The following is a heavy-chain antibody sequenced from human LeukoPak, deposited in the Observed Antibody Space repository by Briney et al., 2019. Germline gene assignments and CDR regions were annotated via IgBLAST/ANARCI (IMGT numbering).Heavy chain of an antibody. CDR2: ISAYNGNT. CDR1: GYTFTSYG. J-gene: IGHJ4*02. V-gene: IGHV1-18*01. CDR3: ARDCKRWLVGLSDY. D-gene: IGHD6-19*01. Sequence: ASVKVSCKASGYTFTSYGISWVRQAPGQGLEWMGWISAYNGNTNYAQKLQGRVTMTTDTSTSTAYMELRSLRSDDTAVYYCARDCKRWLVGLSDYWGQGTLVTVSS.